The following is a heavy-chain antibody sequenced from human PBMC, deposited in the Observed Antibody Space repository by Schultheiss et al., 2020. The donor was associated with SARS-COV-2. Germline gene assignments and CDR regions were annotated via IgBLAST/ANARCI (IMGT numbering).Heavy chain of an antibody. J-gene: IGHJ4*02. CDR3: ARDFMGIGYFDF. V-gene: IGHV4-59*01. CDR2: VFYRGGT. D-gene: IGHD7-27*01. CDR1: GGSFSGYY. Sequence: SQTLSLTCAVYGGSFSGYYWSWIRQPPGKGLEWIGYVFYRGGTSYNPSLKSRVTISLDTSKNKFSLKLSSVTAADTAVYYCARDFMGIGYFDFWGQGTLVTVSS.